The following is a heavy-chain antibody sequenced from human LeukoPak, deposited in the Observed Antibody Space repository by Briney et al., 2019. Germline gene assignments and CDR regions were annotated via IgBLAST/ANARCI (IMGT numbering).Heavy chain of an antibody. CDR2: VYYTGST. CDR3: ARAREMRRSTDWFDP. V-gene: IGHV4-59*01. Sequence: SETLSLTCTVSGGSISSYYWSWIRQPPGKGLEWIGYVYYTGSTNYNPSLKGQVTMSVDTSKNQFFLKLTSVTTADTSVYYCARAREMRRSTDWFDPWGQGTLVTVSS. D-gene: IGHD5-24*01. J-gene: IGHJ5*02. CDR1: GGSISSYY.